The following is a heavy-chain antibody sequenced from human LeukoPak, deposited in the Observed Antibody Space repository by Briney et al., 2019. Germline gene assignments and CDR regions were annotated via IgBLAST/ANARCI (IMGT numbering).Heavy chain of an antibody. D-gene: IGHD4-23*01. Sequence: PGGSLRLSCAASGFTFSSYEMKWVRQAPGKGLEWVSYISSSGSTIYYADSVKGRFTISRDNAKHSLYLQMNSLRAEDTAVYYCARVPRWYVIDYWGQGTLVTVSS. J-gene: IGHJ4*02. CDR3: ARVPRWYVIDY. V-gene: IGHV3-48*03. CDR1: GFTFSSYE. CDR2: ISSSGSTI.